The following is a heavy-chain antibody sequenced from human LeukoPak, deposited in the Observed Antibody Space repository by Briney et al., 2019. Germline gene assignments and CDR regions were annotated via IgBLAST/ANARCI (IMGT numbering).Heavy chain of an antibody. J-gene: IGHJ4*02. V-gene: IGHV3-30*03. CDR3: ARDLGAFDY. Sequence: GRSLRLSCAASGFTFSRYGMHWVRQAPGKGLEWVAVISYDGSNKYYADSVKGRFTISRDNSKNTLYLQMNSLRAEDTAVYYCARDLGAFDYWGQGTLVTVSS. CDR2: ISYDGSNK. CDR1: GFTFSRYG.